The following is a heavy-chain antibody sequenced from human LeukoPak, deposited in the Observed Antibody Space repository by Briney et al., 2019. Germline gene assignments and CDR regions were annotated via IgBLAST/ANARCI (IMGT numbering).Heavy chain of an antibody. CDR1: GFTVSSNY. J-gene: IGHJ3*02. CDR3: ARGDNSAFDI. CDR2: IKQGESER. V-gene: IGHV3-7*04. Sequence: GGSLRLSCAASGFTVSSNYMNWVRQAPGKGLEWVASIKQGESERYYVDSVNGRFTISRDNAKNSLYLQMNSLRAEDTAVYYCARGDNSAFDIWGQGTMVTVSS. D-gene: IGHD3-22*01.